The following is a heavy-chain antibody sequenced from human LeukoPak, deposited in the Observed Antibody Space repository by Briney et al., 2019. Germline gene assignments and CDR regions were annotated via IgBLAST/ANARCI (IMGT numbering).Heavy chain of an antibody. CDR2: ISGSGGST. Sequence: GGSLRLSCAASGFTFSSYAMTWVRQAPGKGLEWVSAISGSGGSTYYAGSVKGRFTISRDNSKNTLYLQMNSLRAEDTAVYYCARTGYGYNYFDYWGQGTLVTVSS. J-gene: IGHJ4*02. D-gene: IGHD3-16*01. V-gene: IGHV3-23*01. CDR3: ARTGYGYNYFDY. CDR1: GFTFSSYA.